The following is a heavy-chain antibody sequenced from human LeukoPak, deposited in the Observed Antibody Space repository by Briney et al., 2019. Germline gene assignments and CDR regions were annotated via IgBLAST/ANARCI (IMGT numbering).Heavy chain of an antibody. J-gene: IGHJ5*02. Sequence: GGSLRLSCTASGFTFSTYGMHWVRQAPGKGLEWVAVISYDGNNIYYADSVKGRFAISRDNSKNTLYLQMDSLRPEDTAVYYCARVAGYSSSWKYNWFDPWGQGTLVTVSS. V-gene: IGHV3-30*03. CDR1: GFTFSTYG. CDR2: ISYDGNNI. CDR3: ARVAGYSSSWKYNWFDP. D-gene: IGHD6-13*01.